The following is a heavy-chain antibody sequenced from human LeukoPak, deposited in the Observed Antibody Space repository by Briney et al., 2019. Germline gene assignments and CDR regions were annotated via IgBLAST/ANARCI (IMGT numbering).Heavy chain of an antibody. D-gene: IGHD2-2*01. Sequence: ASVKVSCKASGYTFTSYGIGWVRQAPGQGLEWMGWISAYNGNTNYAQKLQGRVTMTTDTSTSTAYMELRSLRSDDTAVYYCARDLVFCSSTSCKDYWGQGTLVTVSS. CDR2: ISAYNGNT. V-gene: IGHV1-18*01. CDR3: ARDLVFCSSTSCKDY. CDR1: GYTFTSYG. J-gene: IGHJ4*02.